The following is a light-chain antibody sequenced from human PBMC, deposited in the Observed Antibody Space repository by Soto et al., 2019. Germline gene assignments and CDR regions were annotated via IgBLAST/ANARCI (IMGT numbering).Light chain of an antibody. CDR1: SSDVGGYNY. CDR3: RSYKTGGSLV. J-gene: IGLJ2*01. Sequence: QSALTQPASVSGSPGQSITISCTGTSSDVGGYNYVSWYQQHPGKAPKLMIYDVSNRPSGVSNRFSGSKSGNTASLTISGLVGEAAVDYYSRSYKTGGSLVFGAGTKLT. V-gene: IGLV2-14*01. CDR2: DVS.